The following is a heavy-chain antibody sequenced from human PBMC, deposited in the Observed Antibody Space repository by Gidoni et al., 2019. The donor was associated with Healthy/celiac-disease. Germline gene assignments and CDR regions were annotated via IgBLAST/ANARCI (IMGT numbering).Heavy chain of an antibody. CDR2: ISYAGSNK. D-gene: IGHD5-12*01. J-gene: IGHJ4*02. Sequence: QVQLVESGGGVVQPGRSLRLSCAASGFTFSSYGMHWVRQAPGKGLAWVAVISYAGSNKYYADAVKGRFTISRDNSKNTLYLQMNSLRAEDTAVYYCAKDSPHSGYDWGTFDYWGQGTLVTVSS. CDR1: GFTFSSYG. V-gene: IGHV3-30*18. CDR3: AKDSPHSGYDWGTFDY.